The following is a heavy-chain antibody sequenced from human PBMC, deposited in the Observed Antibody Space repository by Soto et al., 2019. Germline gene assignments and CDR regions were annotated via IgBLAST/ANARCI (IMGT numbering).Heavy chain of an antibody. J-gene: IGHJ4*02. V-gene: IGHV1-69*02. Sequence: QVHLVQSGAEVKKPGSSVKVSCKASGDTFTDHTVTWVRQAPGQGLEWMGRSVPTLGMANYAQTFQGRVTITADTSMTTADLELTGLTSDDSAVYYCASGDCSGGRCYSDFDFWGQGTLVTVSS. D-gene: IGHD2-15*01. CDR2: SVPTLGMA. CDR3: ASGDCSGGRCYSDFDF. CDR1: GDTFTDHT.